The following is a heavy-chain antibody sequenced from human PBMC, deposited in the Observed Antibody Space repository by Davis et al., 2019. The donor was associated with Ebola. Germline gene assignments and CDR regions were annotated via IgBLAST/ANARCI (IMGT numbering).Heavy chain of an antibody. D-gene: IGHD3-3*01. CDR3: ARDGVLRFLEWLLLDYGMDV. Sequence: GESLKISCAASGFTFSDYTMTWVRQAPGKGLEWISSITGSNSDSSGSKYHADSVKGRFTISRDNAKNSLYLQMNSLRDEDTAVYYCARDGVLRFLEWLLLDYGMDVWGKGTTVTVSS. V-gene: IGHV3-48*02. CDR1: GFTFSDYT. J-gene: IGHJ6*04. CDR2: ITGSNSDSSGSK.